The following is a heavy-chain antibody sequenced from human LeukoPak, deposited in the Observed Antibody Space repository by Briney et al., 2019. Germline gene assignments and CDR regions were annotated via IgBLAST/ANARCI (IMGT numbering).Heavy chain of an antibody. CDR2: INPNSGGT. Sequence: GASVKVSCKASGYTFTTYYRHWVRQAPGQGLEWMGWINPNSGGTNYAQRFQGWVTMTRDTSISTVYMELSSLKSDDTAVYYCARGRYSYAYDYWGQGTLVTVSS. CDR1: GYTFTTYY. V-gene: IGHV1-2*04. J-gene: IGHJ4*02. CDR3: ARGRYSYAYDY. D-gene: IGHD5-18*01.